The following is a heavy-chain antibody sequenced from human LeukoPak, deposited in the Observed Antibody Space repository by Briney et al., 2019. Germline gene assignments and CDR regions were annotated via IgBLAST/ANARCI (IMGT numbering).Heavy chain of an antibody. V-gene: IGHV1-18*01. Sequence: ASVKVSCKASGYTFTNYGISWMRQAPGQGLEWMGWITTYNGYTNYAQKFQGRVTMTTDTSTGTAYMELRSLRSDDAAVYYCARLSGSYYIFDYWGQGTLVTVSS. D-gene: IGHD1-26*01. J-gene: IGHJ4*02. CDR1: GYTFTNYG. CDR3: ARLSGSYYIFDY. CDR2: ITTYNGYT.